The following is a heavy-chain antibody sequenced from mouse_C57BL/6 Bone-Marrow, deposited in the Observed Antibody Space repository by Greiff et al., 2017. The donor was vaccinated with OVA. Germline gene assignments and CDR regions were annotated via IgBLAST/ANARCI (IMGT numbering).Heavy chain of an antibody. CDR3: ARYWTY. V-gene: IGHV1-26*01. J-gene: IGHJ3*01. Sequence: EVQLQQSGPELVKPGASVKISCKASGYTFTDYYMNWVKQSHGKSLEWIGDINPNNGGTSYNQKFKGKATLTVDKSSSTAYMELRSLTSEDSAVYYCARYWTYWGQGTLVTVSA. CDR1: GYTFTDYY. CDR2: INPNNGGT.